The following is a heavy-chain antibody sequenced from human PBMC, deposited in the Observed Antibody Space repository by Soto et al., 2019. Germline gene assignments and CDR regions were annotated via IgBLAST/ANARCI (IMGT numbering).Heavy chain of an antibody. J-gene: IGHJ4*02. V-gene: IGHV4-31*03. Sequence: QVQLQESGPGLVKPSQPLSLTCTVSGGSISIGGYYWSWIRQNPEKGLEWIGYNYYSGSNYYNPSLTSRSTISVDTSKNQFSLKLNSVTAADTAVYYCARRASSGRDPFYCDYWCQGSLVTVSS. CDR3: ARRASSGRDPFYCDY. D-gene: IGHD6-6*01. CDR2: NYYSGSN. CDR1: GGSISIGGYY.